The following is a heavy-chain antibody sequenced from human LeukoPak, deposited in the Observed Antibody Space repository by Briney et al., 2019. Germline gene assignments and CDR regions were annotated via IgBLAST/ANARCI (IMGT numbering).Heavy chain of an antibody. J-gene: IGHJ5*02. CDR3: ARHYGSYNWFDP. D-gene: IGHD3-16*01. Sequence: SETLSLTCTVSGGSISSYYWGWIRQPPGKGLEWIGSIYHSGSTYYNPSLKSRVTISVDTSKNQFSLKLSSVTAADTAVYYCARHYGSYNWFDPWGQGTLVTVSS. CDR1: GGSISSYY. V-gene: IGHV4-38-2*02. CDR2: IYHSGST.